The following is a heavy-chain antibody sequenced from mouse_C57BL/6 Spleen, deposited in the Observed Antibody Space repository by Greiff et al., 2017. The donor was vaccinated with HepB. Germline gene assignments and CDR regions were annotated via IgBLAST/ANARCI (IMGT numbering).Heavy chain of an antibody. CDR1: GYTFTSYW. D-gene: IGHD1-1*01. V-gene: IGHV1-7*01. Sequence: QVHVKQSGAELAKPGASVKLSCKASGYTFTSYWMHWVKQRPGQGLEWIGYINPSSGYTKYNQKFKDKATLTADKSSSTAYMQLSSLTYEDSAVYYCARDWDGSYWYFDVWGTGTTVTVSS. J-gene: IGHJ1*03. CDR2: INPSSGYT. CDR3: ARDWDGSYWYFDV.